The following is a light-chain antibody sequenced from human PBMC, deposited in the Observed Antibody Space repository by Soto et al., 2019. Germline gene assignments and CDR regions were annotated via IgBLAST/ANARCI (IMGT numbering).Light chain of an antibody. CDR3: MQPLQSWT. Sequence: DIVRTQSPLSLPVTPGEPASISCRSIQSLLHSNGYNYLDWYLQKPGQSPQLLIYLGSNRASGVPDRFSGSGSGTDFTLKISRVEAEDVGVYYCMQPLQSWTFGQGTKVDIK. CDR2: LGS. CDR1: QSLLHSNGYNY. J-gene: IGKJ1*01. V-gene: IGKV2-28*01.